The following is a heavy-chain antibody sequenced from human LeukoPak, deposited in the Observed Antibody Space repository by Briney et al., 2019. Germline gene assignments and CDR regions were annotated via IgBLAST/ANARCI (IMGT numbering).Heavy chain of an antibody. V-gene: IGHV4-39*07. Sequence: PSETLSLTCTVSGGSISSSSYYWGWIRQPPGKGLEWIGSIYYSGSTYYNPSLKSRVTISVDTSKNQFSLKLSSVTAADTAVYYCAGDHDSSGYYGGAFDYWGQGTLVTVSS. D-gene: IGHD3-22*01. J-gene: IGHJ4*02. CDR2: IYYSGST. CDR1: GGSISSSSYY. CDR3: AGDHDSSGYYGGAFDY.